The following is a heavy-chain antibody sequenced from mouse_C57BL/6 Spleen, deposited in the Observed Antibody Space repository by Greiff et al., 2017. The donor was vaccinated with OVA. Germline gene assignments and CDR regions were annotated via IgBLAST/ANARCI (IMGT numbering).Heavy chain of an antibody. Sequence: EVKVVESGGGLVKPGGSLKLSCAASGFTFSDYGMHWVRQAPEKGLEWVAYISSGSSTIYYADTVKGRFTISRDNAKNTLFLQMTSLRSEDTAMYYCAREGDYWFAYWGQGTLVTVSA. V-gene: IGHV5-17*01. J-gene: IGHJ3*01. D-gene: IGHD2-4*01. CDR2: ISSGSSTI. CDR1: GFTFSDYG. CDR3: AREGDYWFAY.